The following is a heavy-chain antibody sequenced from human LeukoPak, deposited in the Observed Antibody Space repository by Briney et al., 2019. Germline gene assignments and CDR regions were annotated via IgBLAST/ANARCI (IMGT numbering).Heavy chain of an antibody. V-gene: IGHV3-21*01. J-gene: IGHJ3*01. Sequence: PGGSLRLSCAASGFTFSSFTMNWVRQAPGKGLEWVSSIASSTTYILYADSVKGRFTISRDNAKNSLYLQMNSLRAEDTAVYYCASTQRWLDAYGTFDLWGQGTVVTVSS. CDR1: GFTFSSFT. D-gene: IGHD5-24*01. CDR2: IASSTTYI. CDR3: ASTQRWLDAYGTFDL.